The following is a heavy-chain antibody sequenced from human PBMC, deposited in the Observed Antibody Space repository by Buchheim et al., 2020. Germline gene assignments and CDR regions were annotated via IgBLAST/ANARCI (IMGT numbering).Heavy chain of an antibody. V-gene: IGHV4-61*02. J-gene: IGHJ2*01. CDR1: GGSISSGSYY. CDR3: ASTLYDSSGYYPLGYFDL. D-gene: IGHD3-22*01. CDR2: IYTSGST. Sequence: QVQLQESGPGLVKPSQTLSLTCTVSGGSISSGSYYWSWIRQPAGKGLEWIGRIYTSGSTNYNPSLKSRVTISVETSKNQFSLKLSSVTAADTAVYYCASTLYDSSGYYPLGYFDLWGRGTL.